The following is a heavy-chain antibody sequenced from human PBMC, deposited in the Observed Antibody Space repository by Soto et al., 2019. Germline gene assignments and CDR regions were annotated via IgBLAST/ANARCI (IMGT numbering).Heavy chain of an antibody. Sequence: SETLSLTCTVSGGSISSYYWSWIRQPPGKGLEWIGYIFYSGSTNYNPSLKSRVTISVDTSKNQFSLKLSSVTAADTAVYYCARARATIAAAAIFDCWGQGTLVPSPQ. V-gene: IGHV4-59*08. CDR3: ARARATIAAAAIFDC. D-gene: IGHD6-13*01. J-gene: IGHJ4*02. CDR1: GGSISSYY. CDR2: IFYSGST.